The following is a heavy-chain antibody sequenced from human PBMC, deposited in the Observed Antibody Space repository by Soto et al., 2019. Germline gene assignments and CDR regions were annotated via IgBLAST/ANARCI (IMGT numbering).Heavy chain of an antibody. Sequence: EVQLVESGGGLVKPGGSLRLSCAASGFTFSSYSMNWVRQAPGKGLEWVSSISSSSSYIYYADSVKGRFTISRDNAKNSLYLQMNGLRAEDTAVYYCARVLAVAGPYFDYWGQGTLVTVSS. CDR1: GFTFSSYS. J-gene: IGHJ4*02. CDR3: ARVLAVAGPYFDY. D-gene: IGHD6-19*01. CDR2: ISSSSSYI. V-gene: IGHV3-21*01.